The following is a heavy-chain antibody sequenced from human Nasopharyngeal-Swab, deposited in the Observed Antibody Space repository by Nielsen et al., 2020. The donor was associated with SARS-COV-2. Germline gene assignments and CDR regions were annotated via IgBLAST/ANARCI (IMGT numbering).Heavy chain of an antibody. J-gene: IGHJ4*02. CDR3: ARAPSGYYYDFDY. V-gene: IGHV1-46*01. Sequence: ASVKVSCKASGYTFTSYYLHWVRQAPGQGLEWMGIINPSGGSTSYAQKFQGRVTITADESTSTAYMELSSLRSEDTAVYYCARAPSGYYYDFDYWGQGTLVTVSS. D-gene: IGHD3-22*01. CDR1: GYTFTSYY. CDR2: INPSGGST.